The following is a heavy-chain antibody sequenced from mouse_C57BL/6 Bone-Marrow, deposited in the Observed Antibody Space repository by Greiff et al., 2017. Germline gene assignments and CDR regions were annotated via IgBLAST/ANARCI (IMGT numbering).Heavy chain of an antibody. Sequence: QVQLQQSGPGLVAPSQSLSITCTVSGFSLTSYAISWVRQPPGKGLEWLGVIWTCGGADYNSALKYNLSISKDNSKSEVFLKISMLPAEDTARYYCARNPCCGSVYFDYWGQGTTLTVSS. CDR1: GFSLTSYA. J-gene: IGHJ2*01. V-gene: IGHV2-9-1*01. CDR2: IWTCGGA. CDR3: ARNPCCGSVYFDY. D-gene: IGHD1-1*01.